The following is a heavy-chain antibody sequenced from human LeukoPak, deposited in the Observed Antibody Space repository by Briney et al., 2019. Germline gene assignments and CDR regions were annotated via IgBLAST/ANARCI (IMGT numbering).Heavy chain of an antibody. CDR2: ISSSGSTI. V-gene: IGHV3-48*03. Sequence: GGSLRLSCAASGFTFSSYEMNWVRQAPGKGLEWVSYISSSGSTIYYADSVKGRFTISRENAKNSLHLQMNSLRAEDTAVYYCARDTTVTTIAVGYWGQGTLVTVSS. CDR1: GFTFSSYE. J-gene: IGHJ4*02. D-gene: IGHD4-17*01. CDR3: ARDTTVTTIAVGY.